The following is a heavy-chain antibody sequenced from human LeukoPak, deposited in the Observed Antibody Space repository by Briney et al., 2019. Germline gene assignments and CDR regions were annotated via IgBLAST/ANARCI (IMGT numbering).Heavy chain of an antibody. Sequence: GGSLRLSCAASGFTFTSYAMNWVRQAPGQGLEWMGWINTNTGNPTYAQGFTGRFVFSLDTSVSTAYLQISSLKAEDTAVYYCARSLLRLGYNWFDPWGQGTLVTVSS. D-gene: IGHD3-16*01. CDR3: ARSLLRLGYNWFDP. CDR2: INTNTGNP. CDR1: GFTFTSYA. V-gene: IGHV7-4-1*02. J-gene: IGHJ5*02.